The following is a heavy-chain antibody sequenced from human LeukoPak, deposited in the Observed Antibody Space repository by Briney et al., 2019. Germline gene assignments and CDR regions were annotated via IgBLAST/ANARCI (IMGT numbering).Heavy chain of an antibody. J-gene: IGHJ4*02. D-gene: IGHD5-18*01. CDR1: GFTFSDYY. CDR3: ARGGYSYGYGDY. V-gene: IGHV4-34*01. Sequence: LRLSCAASGFTFSDYYMSWIRQPPGKGLEWIGEINHSGSTNYNPSLKSRVTISVDTSKNQFSLKLSSVTAADTAVYYCARGGYSYGYGDYWGQGTLVTVSS. CDR2: INHSGST.